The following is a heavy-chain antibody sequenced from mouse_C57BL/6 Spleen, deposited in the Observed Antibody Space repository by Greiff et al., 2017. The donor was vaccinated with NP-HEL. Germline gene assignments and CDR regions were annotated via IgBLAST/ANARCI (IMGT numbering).Heavy chain of an antibody. CDR2: ISYDGSN. Sequence: EVHLVESGPGLVKPSQSLSLTCSVTGYSITSGYYWNWIRQFPGNKLEWMGYISYDGSNNYNPSLKNRISITRDTSKNQFFLKLNSVTTEDTATYYCARGPRYYEYFDVWGTGTTVTVSS. J-gene: IGHJ1*03. CDR1: GYSITSGYY. D-gene: IGHD1-1*01. CDR3: ARGPRYYEYFDV. V-gene: IGHV3-6*01.